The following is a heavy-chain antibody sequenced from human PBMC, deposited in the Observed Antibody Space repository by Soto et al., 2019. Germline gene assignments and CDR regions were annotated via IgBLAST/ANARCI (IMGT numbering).Heavy chain of an antibody. V-gene: IGHV1-24*01. Sequence: ASVNVSRKSAGYTLTELSVHCVRQAPGKGLEWMGGFDPEDGETIYAQKFQGRVTMTEDTSTDTAYMELSSLRSEDTAVYYCATWYFHGSGSYSRYYFEYWGQGTLVSVSS. CDR2: FDPEDGET. CDR1: GYTLTELS. D-gene: IGHD3-10*01. J-gene: IGHJ4*02. CDR3: ATWYFHGSGSYSRYYFEY.